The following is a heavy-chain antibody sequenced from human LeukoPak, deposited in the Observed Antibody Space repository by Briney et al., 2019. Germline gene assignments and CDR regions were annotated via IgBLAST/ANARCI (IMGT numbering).Heavy chain of an antibody. Sequence: SVTLSLTCTVSGGPISSYYWSWIRQPPGKGLEWIGHIYYSGSTNYNPSLKSRVTISEDTSKNQFSLKLSSVTAADTAVYYCARDVGYSSSSGRFDWFEPWGQGTLVTVSS. V-gene: IGHV4-59*13. D-gene: IGHD6-6*01. CDR2: IYYSGST. CDR3: ARDVGYSSSSGRFDWFEP. CDR1: GGPISSYY. J-gene: IGHJ5*02.